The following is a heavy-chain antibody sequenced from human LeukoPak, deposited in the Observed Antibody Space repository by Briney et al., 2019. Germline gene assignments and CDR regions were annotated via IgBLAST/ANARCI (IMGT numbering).Heavy chain of an antibody. Sequence: GGSLRLSCEASGFTFSSYAMSWVRQAPGKGLEWVSAISGSGGSTYYADSVKGRFTISRDNSKNTLYLQMNSLRAEDTAVYYCAARWGYSSGDYWGQGTLVTVSS. D-gene: IGHD3-22*01. J-gene: IGHJ4*02. CDR1: GFTFSSYA. CDR2: ISGSGGST. V-gene: IGHV3-23*01. CDR3: AARWGYSSGDY.